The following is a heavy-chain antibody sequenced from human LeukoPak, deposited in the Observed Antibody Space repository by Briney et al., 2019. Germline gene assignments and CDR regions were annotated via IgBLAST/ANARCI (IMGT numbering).Heavy chain of an antibody. J-gene: IGHJ4*02. Sequence: PGGSLRLSCAASGFTFNSYSMHWVRQAPGKGLEWVTAISDDETYKFYADSVKGRFTISRGNSKNTLYLQMNSLRVEDTAVYYCARDRGNDFNSYFFDYWGQGILVTVSS. CDR2: ISDDETYK. CDR1: GFTFNSYS. CDR3: ARDRGNDFNSYFFDY. D-gene: IGHD2-21*02. V-gene: IGHV3-30-3*01.